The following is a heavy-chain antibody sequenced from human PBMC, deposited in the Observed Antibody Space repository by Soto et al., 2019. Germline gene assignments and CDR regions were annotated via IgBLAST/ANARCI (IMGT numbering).Heavy chain of an antibody. CDR2: IIPIFGTA. CDR1: GGTFSSFA. V-gene: IGHV1-69*12. Sequence: QVQLVQSGAAVKKPGSSVKVSCKASGGTFSSFAISWVRQAPGQGLEWMGGIIPIFGTANYAQKFQGRVTITADESTSTAYMELSSLRSEDTAVYYCARVGGHARQDQNFDYWGQGTLVTVSS. D-gene: IGHD3-16*01. CDR3: ARVGGHARQDQNFDY. J-gene: IGHJ4*02.